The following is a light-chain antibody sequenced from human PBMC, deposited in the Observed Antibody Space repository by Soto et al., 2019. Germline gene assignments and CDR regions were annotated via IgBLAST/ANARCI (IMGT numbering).Light chain of an antibody. V-gene: IGKV1-39*01. CDR1: QSISNY. CDR3: QQSYNTRYT. CDR2: ATS. J-gene: IGKJ2*01. Sequence: IQMTQSPSSLSASVGDRVTITCRASQSISNYLNWYQHKPGKAPKLLISATSSLQSGVPSRFSGSGSGADFTLTISSLQPEDFATYYCQQSYNTRYTFGQGTKLEIK.